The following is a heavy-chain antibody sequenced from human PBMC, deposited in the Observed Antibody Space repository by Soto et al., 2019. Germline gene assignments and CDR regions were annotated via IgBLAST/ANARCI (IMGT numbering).Heavy chain of an antibody. D-gene: IGHD4-17*01. V-gene: IGHV4-31*03. Sequence: PSETLSLTCTVSGGSISSGGYYWSWIRQHPGKGLEWIGYIYYSGSTYYNPSLKSRVTISVDTSKNQFSLKLSSVTAADTAVYYCARVLSAVGDYAYYFDYWGQGTLVTVSS. CDR2: IYYSGST. CDR3: ARVLSAVGDYAYYFDY. J-gene: IGHJ4*02. CDR1: GGSISSGGYY.